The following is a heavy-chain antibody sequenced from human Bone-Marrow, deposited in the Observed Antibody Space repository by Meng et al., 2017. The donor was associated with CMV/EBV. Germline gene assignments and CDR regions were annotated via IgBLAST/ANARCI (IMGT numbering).Heavy chain of an antibody. J-gene: IGHJ6*02. CDR1: GFTFSSYE. CDR3: ASKGRRNYYYYGMDV. CDR2: ISSSGSTI. V-gene: IGHV3-48*03. Sequence: GGSLRLSCAAAGFTFSSYEMNWVRQAPGKGLEWVSYISSSGSTIYYADSVKGRFTISRDNAKISLYLQMNSLRAEDTAVYYCASKGRRNYYYYGMDVWGQGTTVTVSS.